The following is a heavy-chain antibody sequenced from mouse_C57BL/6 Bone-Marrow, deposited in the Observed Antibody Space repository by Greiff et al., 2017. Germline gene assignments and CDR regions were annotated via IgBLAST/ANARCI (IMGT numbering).Heavy chain of an antibody. V-gene: IGHV1-81*01. Sequence: VQLQESGAELARPGASVKLSCKASGYTFTSYGISWVKQRTGQGLEWIGEIYPRSGNTYYNEKFKGKATLTADKSSSTAYIEFRSLTSGDSAVYFCARLRRASFAYWGLETLVTVSA. CDR3: ARLRRASFAY. J-gene: IGHJ3*01. D-gene: IGHD2-12*01. CDR1: GYTFTSYG. CDR2: IYPRSGNT.